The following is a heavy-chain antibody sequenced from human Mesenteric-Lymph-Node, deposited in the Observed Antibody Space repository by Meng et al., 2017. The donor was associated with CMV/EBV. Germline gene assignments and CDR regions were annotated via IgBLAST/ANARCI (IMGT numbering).Heavy chain of an antibody. J-gene: IGHJ6*02. Sequence: SETLSLTCTVSGGSVSSGSYYWSWIRQPPGKGLEWIGYIYYSGSTNYNPSLKSRVTISVDTSKNQFSLKLSSLTAADTAVYYCTRDPWGDSSGYYFFGMDLWGQGTTVTVSS. CDR2: IYYSGST. D-gene: IGHD3-22*01. CDR3: TRDPWGDSSGYYFFGMDL. CDR1: GGSVSSGSYY. V-gene: IGHV4-61*01.